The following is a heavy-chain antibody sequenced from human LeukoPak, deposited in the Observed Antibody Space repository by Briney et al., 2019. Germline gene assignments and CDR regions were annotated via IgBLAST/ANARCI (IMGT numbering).Heavy chain of an antibody. V-gene: IGHV4-38-2*02. CDR3: ARDWGYDPSVNYDYVWGTNDAFDI. J-gene: IGHJ3*02. D-gene: IGHD3-16*01. Sequence: SETLSLTCAVSGYSINDGYYWGWIRQPPGKGLEWIGSIYHSGSTYYNPSLKSRVTISVDTSKNQFSLKLSSVTAADTAVYYCARDWGYDPSVNYDYVWGTNDAFDIWGQGTMFTVSS. CDR1: GYSINDGYY. CDR2: IYHSGST.